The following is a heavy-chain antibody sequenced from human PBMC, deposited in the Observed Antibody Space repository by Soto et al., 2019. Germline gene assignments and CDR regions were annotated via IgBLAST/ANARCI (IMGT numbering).Heavy chain of an antibody. CDR2: IWYDGSDK. V-gene: IGHV3-33*01. CDR1: GCTFNNYG. J-gene: IGHJ4*02. D-gene: IGHD3-9*01. CDR3: ARDREPYDILTGYSPY. Sequence: GGFLRLSCAASGCTFNNYGMHWVRQAPGKGLEWVAVIWYDGSDKYYSDSVKGRFTISRDNSKNTLYLQLNDVRAEDTAVYYCARDREPYDILTGYSPYWGQGTLVTVSS.